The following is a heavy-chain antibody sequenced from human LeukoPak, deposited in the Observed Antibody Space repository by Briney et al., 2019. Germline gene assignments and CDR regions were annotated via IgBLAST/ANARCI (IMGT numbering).Heavy chain of an antibody. D-gene: IGHD3-9*01. CDR3: ARAPLYYDILTGWVYYYYMDV. CDR2: MNPNSGNT. V-gene: IGHV1-8*03. CDR1: GYTFTSYD. Sequence: ASVKVSCKASGYTFTSYDINWVRQATGQGLEWMGWMNPNSGNTGYAQKFQGRVTITRNTSISTAYMELSSLRSEDTAVYYCARAPLYYDILTGWVYYYYMDVWGKGTAVTVSS. J-gene: IGHJ6*03.